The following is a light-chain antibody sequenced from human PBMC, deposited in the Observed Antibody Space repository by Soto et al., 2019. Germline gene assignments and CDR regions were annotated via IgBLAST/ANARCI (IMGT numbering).Light chain of an antibody. CDR1: QTISSW. CDR2: DAY. J-gene: IGKJ1*01. CDR3: QQYDSYSWT. Sequence: IQMTQSPSSLSASVGDRVTITCRASQTISSWLAWYQQLPGKAPKLLIYDAYTLETGVPSRFSGSGSGTDFTLTISSLQADDFATYYCQQYDSYSWTFGQGTKV. V-gene: IGKV1-5*01.